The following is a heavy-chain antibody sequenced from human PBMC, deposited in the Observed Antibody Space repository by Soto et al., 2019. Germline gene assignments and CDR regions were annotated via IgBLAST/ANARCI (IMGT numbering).Heavy chain of an antibody. CDR1: GFTFSSYS. Sequence: GGSLRLSCAASGFTFSSYSMNWVRQAPGKGLEWVSYISSSGSTIYYADSVKGRFTISRDNAKNTLYLQMNSLRAEDTAVYYCAKGLRPIVVVPAAMGWDSYYSDYWGQGTLVTVSS. D-gene: IGHD2-2*01. V-gene: IGHV3-48*01. CDR2: ISSSGSTI. J-gene: IGHJ4*02. CDR3: AKGLRPIVVVPAAMGWDSYYSDY.